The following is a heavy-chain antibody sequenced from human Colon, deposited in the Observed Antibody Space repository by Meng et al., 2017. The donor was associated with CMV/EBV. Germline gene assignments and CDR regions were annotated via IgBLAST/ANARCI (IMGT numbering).Heavy chain of an antibody. D-gene: IGHD6-6*01. Sequence: GSLRLSCTVSGGSISSSSYYWGWIRQPPGKGLEWIGSIYYSGITYYNPSLKSRVTISVDTSKNQFSLKLSSVTAADTAVYYCARTPSSSSGGHDYWGQGTLVTVSS. J-gene: IGHJ4*02. CDR2: IYYSGIT. CDR3: ARTPSSSSGGHDY. V-gene: IGHV4-39*07. CDR1: GGSISSSSYY.